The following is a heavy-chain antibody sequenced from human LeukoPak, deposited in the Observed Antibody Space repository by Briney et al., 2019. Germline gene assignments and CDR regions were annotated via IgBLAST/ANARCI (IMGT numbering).Heavy chain of an antibody. J-gene: IGHJ4*02. V-gene: IGHV3-21*01. Sequence: GGSLRLSCAASGFTFNSYWMSWVRQAPGKGLEWVSSISSSSSYIYYADSVKGRFTISRDNAKNSLYLQMNSLRAEDTAVYYCARSPEDSGYVPFDYWGQGTLVTVSS. D-gene: IGHD5-12*01. CDR3: ARSPEDSGYVPFDY. CDR2: ISSSSSYI. CDR1: GFTFNSYW.